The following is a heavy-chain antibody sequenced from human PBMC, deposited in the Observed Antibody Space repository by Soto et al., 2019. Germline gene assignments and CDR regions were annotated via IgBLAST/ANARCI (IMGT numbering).Heavy chain of an antibody. CDR1: GDSISGNVHY. Sequence: QLLLQESGPGLVKPSDTLSLTCNVSGDSISGNVHYWGWVRQPPGKWLEWIGSVYHNGKAYYNPSLRNRVTVSVDPSRNPCALTVTSVTAAVTAIYDCARLWDDSTAVFSLGEWFDSWGQRSVVTVSS. V-gene: IGHV4-39*02. D-gene: IGHD3-16*01. CDR3: ARLWDDSTAVFSLGEWFDS. CDR2: VYHNGKA. J-gene: IGHJ5*01.